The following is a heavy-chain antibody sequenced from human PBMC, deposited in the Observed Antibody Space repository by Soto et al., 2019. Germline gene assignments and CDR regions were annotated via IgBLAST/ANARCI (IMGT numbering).Heavy chain of an antibody. CDR3: AKVPSTQYSSGWYVWFDP. CDR1: GFTFSSYA. V-gene: IGHV3-23*01. Sequence: PGGSLRLSCAASGFTFSSYAMSWVRQAPGKGLEWVSAISGSGGSTYFADSVKGRFTISRDNSKNTLYLQMNSLRAEDTAVYYCAKVPSTQYSSGWYVWFDPWGQGTLVTSPQ. CDR2: ISGSGGST. D-gene: IGHD6-19*01. J-gene: IGHJ5*02.